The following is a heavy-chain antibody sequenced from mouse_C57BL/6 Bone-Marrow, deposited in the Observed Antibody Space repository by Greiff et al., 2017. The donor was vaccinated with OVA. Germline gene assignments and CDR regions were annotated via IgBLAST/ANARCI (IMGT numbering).Heavy chain of an antibody. CDR2: IFLGDGDT. D-gene: IGHD2-5*01. CDR1: GYAFSSSW. V-gene: IGHV1-82*01. J-gene: IGHJ4*01. Sequence: QVQLQQSGPELVKPGASVKISCKASGYAFSSSWMNWVKQRPGKGLEWIGRIFLGDGDTNYIGKFKGKATLTADKSSSTAYMQLSSLTSEYSSVYFCARKAYSNPYYYAMDYWGQGTSVTVSS. CDR3: ARKAYSNPYYYAMDY.